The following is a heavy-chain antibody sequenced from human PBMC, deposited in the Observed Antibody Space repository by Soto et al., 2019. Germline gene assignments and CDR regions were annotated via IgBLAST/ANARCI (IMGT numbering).Heavy chain of an antibody. J-gene: IGHJ3*02. D-gene: IGHD4-17*01. Sequence: EVQLLESGGGLVQPGGSLRLSCAASGFLFSTYAMNWVRQAPGKGLEWVSAISDNGGSTYYAESVRGRFTISRDNSINTLYLQMSSLRTEDTAVYYCAHPRGYGVFDAVDIWGQGTLVTVSS. CDR2: ISDNGGST. CDR1: GFLFSTYA. V-gene: IGHV3-23*01. CDR3: AHPRGYGVFDAVDI.